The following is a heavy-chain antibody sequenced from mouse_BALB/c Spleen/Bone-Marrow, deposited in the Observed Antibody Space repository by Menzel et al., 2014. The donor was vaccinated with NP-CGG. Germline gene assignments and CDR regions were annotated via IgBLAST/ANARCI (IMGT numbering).Heavy chain of an antibody. V-gene: IGHV5-6*02. CDR2: ISSGGGYT. Sequence: EVMLVESGGDLVKPGGSLKLSCAASGFTFSTYGMSWVRQTPDKRLEWVATISSGGGYTYYPDSVKGRFTISRDNANNTLYLQMSSLKFEDTAMYYCTRQRNWDHYAMDYWGQGTSVTVSS. J-gene: IGHJ4*01. D-gene: IGHD4-1*01. CDR1: GFTFSTYG. CDR3: TRQRNWDHYAMDY.